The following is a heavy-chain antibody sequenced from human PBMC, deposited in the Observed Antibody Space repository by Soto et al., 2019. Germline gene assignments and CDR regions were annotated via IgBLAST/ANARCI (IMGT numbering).Heavy chain of an antibody. CDR3: ARDRPSSSSVDYFDY. D-gene: IGHD6-6*01. Sequence: ASVKVSCKASGGTFSSYTISWVRQAPGQGLEWMGRIIPILGIANYAQKFQGRVTITADKSTSTAYMELSSLRSEDTAVYYCARDRPSSSSVDYFDYWGQGTLVTVSS. CDR1: GGTFSSYT. CDR2: IIPILGIA. V-gene: IGHV1-69*04. J-gene: IGHJ4*02.